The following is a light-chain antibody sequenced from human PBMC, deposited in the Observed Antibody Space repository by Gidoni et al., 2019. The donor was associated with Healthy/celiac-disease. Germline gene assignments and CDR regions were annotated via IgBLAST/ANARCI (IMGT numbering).Light chain of an antibody. CDR2: GAS. J-gene: IGKJ3*01. CDR3: QQYNNWPPGFT. CDR1: QSFSSN. V-gene: IGKV3-15*01. Sequence: EIVMTQSPATLTVSPGERATITCRASQSFSSNLAWYQQKPGQAPRLLIYGASTRATCSPARFSGSGSGTEFTLTISSLQSEDFAVYYCQQYNNWPPGFTFGPGTKVDIK.